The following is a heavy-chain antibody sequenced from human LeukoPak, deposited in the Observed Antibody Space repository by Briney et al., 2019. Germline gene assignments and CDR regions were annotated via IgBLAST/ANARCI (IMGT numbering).Heavy chain of an antibody. CDR1: GGSISSYY. CDR2: IYYSGGT. V-gene: IGHV4-59*08. J-gene: IGHJ4*02. CDR3: ARLWDSSSSLDY. Sequence: PSETLSLTCTLSGGSISSYYWTWIRQPPGKGLGLEWFGYIYYSGGTNYNPSLKSRVTISIDTSKNQLSLKLSSVTAADTAVYYCARLWDSSSSLDYWGQGTLVTVSS. D-gene: IGHD6-6*01.